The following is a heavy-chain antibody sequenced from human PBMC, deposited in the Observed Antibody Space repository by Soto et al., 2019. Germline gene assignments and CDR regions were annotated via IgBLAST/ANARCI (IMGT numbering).Heavy chain of an antibody. Sequence: SETLSLTCAVYGGSFSGYYWSWIRQPPGKRLEWIGEINHSGSTNYNPSLKSRVTISVDTSKNQFSLKLSSVTAADTAVYYCVRGLRFLEWLLYRFFEFDPWGQGTLVTVSS. J-gene: IGHJ5*02. CDR3: VRGLRFLEWLLYRFFEFDP. CDR1: GGSFSGYY. D-gene: IGHD3-3*01. CDR2: INHSGST. V-gene: IGHV4-34*01.